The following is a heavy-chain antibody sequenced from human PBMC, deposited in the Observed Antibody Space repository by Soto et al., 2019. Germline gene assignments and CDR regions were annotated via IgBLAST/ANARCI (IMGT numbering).Heavy chain of an antibody. V-gene: IGHV3-72*01. J-gene: IGHJ4*02. D-gene: IGHD2-21*01. CDR3: SRAGILTTPYYTDY. CDR2: VRNNVNSYTT. CDR1: GFTFSDYY. Sequence: EVQLVESGGGLVQPEGSLRLSCAASGFTFSDYYMDWVRQAPGKGLEWVGRVRNNVNSYTTEYAASVKGRFTVSRDDSRNSLYLHINSLKTGDTAMYYCSRAGILTTPYYTDYWGLGTLVTVSS.